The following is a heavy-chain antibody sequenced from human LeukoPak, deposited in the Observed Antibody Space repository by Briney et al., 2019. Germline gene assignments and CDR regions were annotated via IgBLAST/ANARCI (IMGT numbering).Heavy chain of an antibody. CDR2: INPNSGNA. CDR1: GYTFSDYD. D-gene: IGHD1-26*01. CDR3: ARALAWGGSSYSYYYMDV. Sequence: ASVKVSCKASGYTFSDYDINWARQATGQGLEWMGWINPNSGNAGYAQKFQGRVTMTRNTSISTAYMELSSLRSEDTAVYYCARALAWGGSSYSYYYMDVWDKGTTVTVSS. V-gene: IGHV1-8*01. J-gene: IGHJ6*03.